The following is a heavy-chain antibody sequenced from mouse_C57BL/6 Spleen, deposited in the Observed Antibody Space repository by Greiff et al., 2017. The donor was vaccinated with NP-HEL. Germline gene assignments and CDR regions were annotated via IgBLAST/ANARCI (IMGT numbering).Heavy chain of an antibody. CDR2: INPSSGYT. V-gene: IGHV1-7*01. Sequence: VQPQQSGAELAKPGASVKLSCKASGYTFTSYWMHWVKQRPGQGLEWIGYINPSSGYTKYNQKFKDKATLTAANSSSTAYMQLSSLTDEDSAVYYCARGVRRDGGGDYWGQGTTLTVSS. CDR1: GYTFTSYW. D-gene: IGHD2-14*01. J-gene: IGHJ2*01. CDR3: ARGVRRDGGGDY.